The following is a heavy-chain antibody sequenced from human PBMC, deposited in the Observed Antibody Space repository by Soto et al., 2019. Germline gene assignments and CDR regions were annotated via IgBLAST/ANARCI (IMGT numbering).Heavy chain of an antibody. D-gene: IGHD2-2*01. J-gene: IGHJ6*02. CDR3: ARVLRVDERLGYCSSTSCYRALYGMDV. CDR1: GGSISSYY. Sequence: SETLSLTCTVSGGSISSYYWSWIRQPPGKGLEWIGYIYYSGSTNYNPSLKSRVTISVDTSKNQFSLKLSSVTAADTAVYYCARVLRVDERLGYCSSTSCYRALYGMDVWGQGTTVTVSS. CDR2: IYYSGST. V-gene: IGHV4-59*01.